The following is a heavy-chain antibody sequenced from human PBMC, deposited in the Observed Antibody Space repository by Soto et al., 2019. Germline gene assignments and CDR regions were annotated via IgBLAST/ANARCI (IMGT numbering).Heavy chain of an antibody. Sequence: EVQLVESGGVVVQPGGSLRLSCAASGFTFDDYTMHWVRQAPGKGLGWVSLISWDGGSTYYADSVKGRFTISRDNSKNSLYLQMNSLRTEDTALYYCAKNRGGYLPPDYWGQGTLVTVSS. CDR2: ISWDGGST. V-gene: IGHV3-43*01. D-gene: IGHD5-18*01. CDR1: GFTFDDYT. CDR3: AKNRGGYLPPDY. J-gene: IGHJ4*02.